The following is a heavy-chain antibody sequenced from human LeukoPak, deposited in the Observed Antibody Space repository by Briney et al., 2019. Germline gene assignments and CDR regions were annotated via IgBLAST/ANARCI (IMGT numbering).Heavy chain of an antibody. CDR1: EFTFSSYS. CDR3: ARRGYHDYSGFDY. Sequence: PGGSLRLSCAGSEFTFSSYSVHWVRQAPGKGLEWVSSISGRSDDIYYADSVQGRFTISRDNSKNSLYLQMKSLRAEDTALYCCARRGYHDYSGFDYWGQGTLVTVSS. J-gene: IGHJ4*02. V-gene: IGHV3-21*01. CDR2: ISGRSDDI. D-gene: IGHD1-26*01.